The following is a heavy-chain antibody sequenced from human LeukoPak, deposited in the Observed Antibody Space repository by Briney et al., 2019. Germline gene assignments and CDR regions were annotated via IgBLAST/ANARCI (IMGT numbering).Heavy chain of an antibody. J-gene: IGHJ4*02. D-gene: IGHD2-21*01. V-gene: IGHV1-46*01. CDR3: ARDPGSAIHCGGECPEPLFDY. CDR1: GYTFTSYY. CDR2: INPSGGST. Sequence: ASVKVYCKASGYTFTSYYMHWVRQAPGQGLEWMGIINPSGGSTSYAQKFQGRVTMTRDTSTSTVYMELSSLRSEDTAVYYCARDPGSAIHCGGECPEPLFDYWGQGTLVTVSS.